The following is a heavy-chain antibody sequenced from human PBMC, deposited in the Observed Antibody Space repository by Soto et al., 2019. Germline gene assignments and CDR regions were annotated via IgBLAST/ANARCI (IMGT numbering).Heavy chain of an antibody. V-gene: IGHV3-23*01. CDR1: GFTFSSYA. CDR3: AKDRGMATIWYY. D-gene: IGHD5-12*01. J-gene: IGHJ4*02. Sequence: GGSLRLSCAASGFTFSSYAMSWVRQAPGKGLEWVAAISGSGGSTYYADSVKGRFTISRDNSKNTLYLQMNSLRAEDTAVYYCAKDRGMATIWYYWGQGTMVTVYS. CDR2: ISGSGGST.